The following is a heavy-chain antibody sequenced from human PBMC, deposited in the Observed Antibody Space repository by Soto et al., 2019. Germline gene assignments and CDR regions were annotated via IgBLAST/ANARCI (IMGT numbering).Heavy chain of an antibody. Sequence: EVQLVASGGGLVQPGGSLRLSCAASGFTFSSYSMNWVRQAPGKGLEWVSYISSSSSTIYYADSVKGRFTISRDNAKNSLYLQMNSLRAEDTAVYYCARDPALVATIRYFDYWGQGTLVTVSS. J-gene: IGHJ4*02. CDR2: ISSSSSTI. V-gene: IGHV3-48*01. CDR1: GFTFSSYS. CDR3: ARDPALVATIRYFDY. D-gene: IGHD5-12*01.